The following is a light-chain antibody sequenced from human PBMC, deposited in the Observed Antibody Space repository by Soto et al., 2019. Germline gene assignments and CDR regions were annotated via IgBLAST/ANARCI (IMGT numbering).Light chain of an antibody. CDR3: QQYYSYPPT. V-gene: IGKV1-8*01. J-gene: IGKJ1*01. Sequence: AIRMTQSPSSFSASTGDRVTITCRASQGISSYLAWYQQIPGKAPKLLIYAASTLQSGVPSRFSGSGSGTDFTLTISCLQSEDFATYYCQQYYSYPPTFGQGTKVDIK. CDR1: QGISSY. CDR2: AAS.